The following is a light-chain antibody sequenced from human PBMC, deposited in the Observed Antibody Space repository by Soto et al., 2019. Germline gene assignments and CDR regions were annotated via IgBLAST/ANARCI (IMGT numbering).Light chain of an antibody. Sequence: DSQMTQSPSSLSASVGDRVTITCRPSQSISSSLNWYQQKAGKAPKLLIYAASSLQSGVPSRFSGSGSGTDFTLTISSLQPEDFATYYCQQTYSAIHTFGQGTKLEIK. CDR2: AAS. V-gene: IGKV1-39*01. J-gene: IGKJ2*01. CDR3: QQTYSAIHT. CDR1: QSISSS.